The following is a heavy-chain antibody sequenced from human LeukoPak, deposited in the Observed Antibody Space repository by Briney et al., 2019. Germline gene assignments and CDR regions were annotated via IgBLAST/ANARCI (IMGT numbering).Heavy chain of an antibody. Sequence: NPSETLSLTCIVSSYSISSGYYWGWIRQPPGKGLEWIGNIYHSGSTYYNPSLKSRVTISVDTSKNQFSLKLSSATAADTAVYYCARDGWRTSEFDPWGQGTLVTVSS. CDR3: ARDGWRTSEFDP. D-gene: IGHD6-19*01. CDR1: SYSISSGYY. CDR2: IYHSGST. J-gene: IGHJ5*02. V-gene: IGHV4-38-2*02.